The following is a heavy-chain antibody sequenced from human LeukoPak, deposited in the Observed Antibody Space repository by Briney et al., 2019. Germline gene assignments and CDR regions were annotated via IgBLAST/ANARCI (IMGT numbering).Heavy chain of an antibody. Sequence: PSETLSLTCTVSGGSISSYYWSWIRKPPGKGLEWIGYIYYSGSTNSNPSLKSRVTISVDTPKNQFSLKLSSVTAADTAVYYCARVLPSYYDSSGYRDDAFDIWGQGTMVTVSS. CDR3: ARVLPSYYDSSGYRDDAFDI. CDR2: IYYSGST. J-gene: IGHJ3*02. D-gene: IGHD3-22*01. CDR1: GGSISSYY. V-gene: IGHV4-59*01.